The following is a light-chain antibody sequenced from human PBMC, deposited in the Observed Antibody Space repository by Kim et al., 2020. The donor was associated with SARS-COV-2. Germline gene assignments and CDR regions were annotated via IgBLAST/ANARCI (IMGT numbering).Light chain of an antibody. CDR1: QGISSY. CDR2: AAS. V-gene: IGKV1-8*01. Sequence: SASTGDRVTITCRASQGISSYLAWYQQKPGKAPKLLIYAASTLQSGVPSRFSGSGSGTDFTLTISCLQSEDFATYYCQQYYSYLLTFGGGTKLEIK. J-gene: IGKJ4*01. CDR3: QQYYSYLLT.